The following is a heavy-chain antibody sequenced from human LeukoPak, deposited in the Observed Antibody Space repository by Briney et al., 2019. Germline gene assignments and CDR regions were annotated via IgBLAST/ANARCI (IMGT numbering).Heavy chain of an antibody. Sequence: PAASVKVSCKASGYTFTSYYMHWVRQAPGQGLEWMGIINPSGGSTSYAQKFQGRVTMTRDMSTSTVYMELSSLRSEDTAVYYCARAIAVAGLGDWGQGTLVTVSS. CDR2: INPSGGST. J-gene: IGHJ4*02. CDR3: ARAIAVAGLGD. D-gene: IGHD6-19*01. V-gene: IGHV1-46*01. CDR1: GYTFTSYY.